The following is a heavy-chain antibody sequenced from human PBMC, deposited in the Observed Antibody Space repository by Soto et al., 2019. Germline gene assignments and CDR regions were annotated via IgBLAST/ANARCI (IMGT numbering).Heavy chain of an antibody. J-gene: IGHJ4*02. D-gene: IGHD4-17*01. CDR2: INHSGST. CDR1: GGSFSGYY. Sequence: QVQLQQWGAGLLKPSETLSLTCAVYGGSFSGYYWSWIRQPPGKGLEWIGEINHSGSTNYNPSLKSRVTLSVDTSKNQYSLKLSSVTAADTAVYYCARGADGLRLRWVGAKYFDYWGQGTLVTVSS. CDR3: ARGADGLRLRWVGAKYFDY. V-gene: IGHV4-34*01.